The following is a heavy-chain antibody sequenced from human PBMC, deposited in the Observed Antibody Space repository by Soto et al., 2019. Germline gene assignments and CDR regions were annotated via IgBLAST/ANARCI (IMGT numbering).Heavy chain of an antibody. Sequence: QVQLVQSGAEVKKPGASVRVSCKASGYTFNDYGISWVRQALGQGLEWMGWIGPYEGVTNHAQTFQGRVTMTVDTSTTTADMELRSLRSDDTALYYCARCYCSVGSCYTCWHFDLWGPGTLVTVTA. V-gene: IGHV1-18*01. CDR3: ARCYCSVGSCYTCWHFDL. J-gene: IGHJ2*01. D-gene: IGHD2-15*01. CDR2: IGPYEGVT. CDR1: GYTFNDYG.